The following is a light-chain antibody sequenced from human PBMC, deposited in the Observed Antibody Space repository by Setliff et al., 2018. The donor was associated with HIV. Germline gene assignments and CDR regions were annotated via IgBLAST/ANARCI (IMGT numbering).Light chain of an antibody. CDR2: DIT. V-gene: IGLV2-11*01. CDR3: CSYAGNYVFV. Sequence: QSALTQPRSVSGPPGQSVTFSCTGASSDIGGYNYVSWYQQHPGKAPKLLIYDITKRPSGVPDRFSGFKSGNTASLTISGLQAEDEADYYCCSYAGNYVFVFGGGTKVTVL. CDR1: SSDIGGYNY. J-gene: IGLJ1*01.